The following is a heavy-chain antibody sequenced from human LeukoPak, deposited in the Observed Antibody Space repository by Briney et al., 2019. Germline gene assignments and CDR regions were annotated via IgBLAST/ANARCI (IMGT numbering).Heavy chain of an antibody. V-gene: IGHV1-69*01. D-gene: IGHD6-19*01. Sequence: SSVKVSCKASGDSFGNYDFAWVRLAPGPGLGWMGGILPALGRPDYAQRFQDRITITADESTSTVYLQLSSLRSDDTAVYYCARGGWQTTGWYADHWGQGTLVTVAS. CDR2: ILPALGRP. J-gene: IGHJ5*02. CDR1: GDSFGNYD. CDR3: ARGGWQTTGWYADH.